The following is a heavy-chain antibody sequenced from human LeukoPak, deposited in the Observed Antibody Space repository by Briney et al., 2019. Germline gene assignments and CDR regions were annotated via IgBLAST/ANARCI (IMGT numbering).Heavy chain of an antibody. CDR1: GFPFSNCA. CDR2: ITGYGDT. J-gene: IGHJ5*02. D-gene: IGHD6-13*01. V-gene: IGHV3-23*01. CDR3: AKGAAAGKVDWFDP. Sequence: GGALLLSCCASGFPFSNCAMMWGRRAPGTGLQGVSTITGYGDTVYADSVRGRFTIFRATSMNTLFLQMNSLGAEDTAVYYCAKGAAAGKVDWFDPWGQGTLVTVSS.